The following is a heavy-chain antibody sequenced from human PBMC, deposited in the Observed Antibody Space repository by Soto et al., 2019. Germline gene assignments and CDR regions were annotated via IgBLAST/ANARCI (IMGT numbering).Heavy chain of an antibody. CDR2: INHSGST. V-gene: IGHV4-34*01. CDR3: ARANCDYVWGSYRHLGWFDP. CDR1: GGSFSGYY. Sequence: QVQLQQWGAGLLKPSETLSLTCAVYGGSFSGYYWSWIRQPPGKGLEWIGEINHSGSTNYNPSLNNRVTISVDTSKNQFSVKLSSVTAADTAVYYCARANCDYVWGSYRHLGWFDPWGQGTLVTVSS. J-gene: IGHJ5*02. D-gene: IGHD3-16*02.